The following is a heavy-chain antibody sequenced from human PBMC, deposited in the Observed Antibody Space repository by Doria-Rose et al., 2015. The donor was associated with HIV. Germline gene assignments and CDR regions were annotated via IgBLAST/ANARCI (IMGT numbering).Heavy chain of an antibody. J-gene: IGHJ4*02. D-gene: IGHD6-13*01. CDR2: IFSDDER. CDR1: GVSLSSPGMG. Sequence: QVQLVQSGPVLVKPTETLTLTCTVSGVSLSSPGMGVSWIRQPPGKALAWLANIFSDDERSYKTSLKSRLTISRGTYKSQVVLTMTDMDPVDTATYYCARIKSSRWYHKYYFDFWGQGTLVIVSA. V-gene: IGHV2-26*01. CDR3: ARIKSSRWYHKYYFDF.